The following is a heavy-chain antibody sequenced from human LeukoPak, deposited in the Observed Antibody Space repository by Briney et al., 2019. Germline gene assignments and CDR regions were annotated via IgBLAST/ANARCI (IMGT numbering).Heavy chain of an antibody. D-gene: IGHD4-23*01. Sequence: GGSLRLSCAASGFAFRSHTMHWVRQAPGKGLEWVSCISTSGDYKYYGDSVKGRFTISRDTATNSLYLQMNSLRAEDTAVYYCAKDYATVGDYDYWGQGTLVTVSS. V-gene: IGHV3-21*01. J-gene: IGHJ4*02. CDR3: AKDYATVGDYDY. CDR2: ISTSGDYK. CDR1: GFAFRSHT.